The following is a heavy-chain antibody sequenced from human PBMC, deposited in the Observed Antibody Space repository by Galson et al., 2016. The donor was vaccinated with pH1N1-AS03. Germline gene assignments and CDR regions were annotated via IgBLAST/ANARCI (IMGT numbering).Heavy chain of an antibody. V-gene: IGHV1-3*01. CDR2: INVGNGNT. D-gene: IGHD4-11*01. CDR3: AREVQQLLPIDY. Sequence: SVKVSCKASGYTFTTYAIHWVRQAPGQSLEWMGRINVGNGNTKYSQNFQGRVTITRDTSASTAYMELSSLRSEGTAVYYCAREVQQLLPIDYWGQGTLVTVSS. CDR1: GYTFTTYA. J-gene: IGHJ4*02.